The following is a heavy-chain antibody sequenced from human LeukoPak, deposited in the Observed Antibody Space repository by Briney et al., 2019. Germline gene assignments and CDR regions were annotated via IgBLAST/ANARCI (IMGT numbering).Heavy chain of an antibody. CDR3: AREDLLRFLVDY. CDR2: INPNSGGT. D-gene: IGHD3-3*01. Sequence: AASVKVSCKASGYTFTGYYMHWVRQAPGQGLEWMGWINPNSGGTSYAQKFQGRVTMTRDTSISTAYMELSRLRSDGTAVYYCAREDLLRFLVDYWGQGTLVTVSS. J-gene: IGHJ4*02. V-gene: IGHV1-2*02. CDR1: GYTFTGYY.